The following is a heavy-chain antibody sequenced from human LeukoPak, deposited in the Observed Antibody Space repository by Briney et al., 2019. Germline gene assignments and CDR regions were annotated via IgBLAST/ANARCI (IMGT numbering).Heavy chain of an antibody. CDR2: ISGYSGNT. D-gene: IGHD1-26*01. Sequence: GASVTVSYKPSVYSFTKYGISWVRQAPGQGREWMGWISGYSGNTNYAPKLQGRVTMTTDTSTSTAYMELRSLTSADTGTYYCARVGATYGDPLEYDYWGQGTLVTVSS. V-gene: IGHV1-18*01. CDR3: ARVGATYGDPLEYDY. J-gene: IGHJ4*02. CDR1: VYSFTKYG.